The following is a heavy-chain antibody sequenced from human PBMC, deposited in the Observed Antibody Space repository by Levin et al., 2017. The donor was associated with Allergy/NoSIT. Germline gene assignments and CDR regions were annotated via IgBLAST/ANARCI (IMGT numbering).Heavy chain of an antibody. D-gene: IGHD6-13*01. Sequence: ASVKVSCKASGYTFTGYYMHWVRQAPGQGLEWMGWINPNSGGTNYAQKFQGRVTMTRDTSISTAYMELSRLRSDDTAVYYCARDPRIAAVGNYYYMDVWGKGTTVTVSS. V-gene: IGHV1-2*02. CDR2: INPNSGGT. J-gene: IGHJ6*03. CDR1: GYTFTGYY. CDR3: ARDPRIAAVGNYYYMDV.